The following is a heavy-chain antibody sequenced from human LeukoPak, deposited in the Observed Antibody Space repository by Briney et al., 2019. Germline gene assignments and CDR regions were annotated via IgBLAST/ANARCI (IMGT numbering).Heavy chain of an antibody. J-gene: IGHJ5*02. V-gene: IGHV4-39*07. CDR1: GGSISSSNYY. Sequence: SETLSLTCIVSGGSISSSNYYWGWIRRPPGEGLEWIGSIHYSGSTYYNPSLKSRVTISVDTSKNQFSLKLSSVTAADTAVYYCARGEYCSSTSCYDRHWFDPWGQGTLVTVSS. CDR2: IHYSGST. D-gene: IGHD2-2*01. CDR3: ARGEYCSSTSCYDRHWFDP.